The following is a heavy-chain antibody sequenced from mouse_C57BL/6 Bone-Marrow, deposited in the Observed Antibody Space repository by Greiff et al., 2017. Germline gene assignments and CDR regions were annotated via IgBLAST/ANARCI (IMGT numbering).Heavy chain of an antibody. D-gene: IGHD1-1*01. CDR2: IDPSDSYT. CDR3: AREIYPYAY. CDR1: GYTFTSYW. J-gene: IGHJ3*01. Sequence: QVQLQQPGAELVRPGTSVKLSCKASGYTFTSYWMHWVKQRPGQGLEWIGVIDPSDSYTNYNQKFKGKATLTVDTSSSTAYMQLSSLTSEYSAVYYCAREIYPYAYWGQGTLVTVAA. V-gene: IGHV1-59*01.